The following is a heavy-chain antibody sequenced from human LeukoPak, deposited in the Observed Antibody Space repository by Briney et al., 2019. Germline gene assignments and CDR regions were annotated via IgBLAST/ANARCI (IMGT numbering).Heavy chain of an antibody. CDR2: ISGSGGST. CDR3: AKDAASVYYDYIWGSYRYFDY. CDR1: GFTFSSYA. D-gene: IGHD3-16*02. J-gene: IGHJ4*02. V-gene: IGHV3-23*01. Sequence: GGSLRLSCAASGFTFSSYAMSWVRQAPGKGLEWVSAISGSGGSTYYGDSVKGRFPISSDNSKTTLYLQMNSLRAEDTAVYYCAKDAASVYYDYIWGSYRYFDYWGQGTLVTVSS.